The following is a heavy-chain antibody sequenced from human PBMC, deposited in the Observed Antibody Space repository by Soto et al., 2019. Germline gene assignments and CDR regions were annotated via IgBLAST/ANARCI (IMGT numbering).Heavy chain of an antibody. Sequence: XXTLSLTCAVSGGSISSSNWWSWVRQPPGKGLEWIGEIYYSGSTYYNPSLKSRVTISVDTSKNQFSLKLSSVTAADTAVYYCARRYYDSSGYYWFDPWGQGTLVTVSS. J-gene: IGHJ5*02. CDR3: ARRYYDSSGYYWFDP. CDR1: GGSISSSNW. CDR2: IYYSGST. V-gene: IGHV4-4*02. D-gene: IGHD3-22*01.